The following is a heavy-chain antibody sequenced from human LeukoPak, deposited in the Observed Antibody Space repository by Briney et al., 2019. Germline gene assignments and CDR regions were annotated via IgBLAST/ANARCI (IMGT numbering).Heavy chain of an antibody. D-gene: IGHD1-1*01. CDR1: GFTFSTFW. Sequence: PGGSLRLSCAASGFTFSTFWMSWVRQAPGKGLEWVANIKEDGSEKYYVVSMKGRFTVSRDNAKNSLYLQMDSLRAEDTAVYYCARGGTFVSDYWGQGTLVTVSS. CDR2: IKEDGSEK. J-gene: IGHJ4*02. CDR3: ARGGTFVSDY. V-gene: IGHV3-7*01.